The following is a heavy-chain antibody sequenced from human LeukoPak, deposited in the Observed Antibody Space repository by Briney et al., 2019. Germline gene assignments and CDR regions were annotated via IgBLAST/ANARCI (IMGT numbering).Heavy chain of an antibody. D-gene: IGHD6-13*01. Sequence: GGSLRLSCAGSGIPFSNYWMTWVRQAPGKGLEWVASIQPDGSEKYYVDSVKGRFTISRDNSKNTLYLQMNSLRPEDTALYYCTKDSVAAAGTAWFDPWGQGTLVTVSS. V-gene: IGHV3-7*03. CDR2: IQPDGSEK. J-gene: IGHJ5*02. CDR1: GIPFSNYW. CDR3: TKDSVAAAGTAWFDP.